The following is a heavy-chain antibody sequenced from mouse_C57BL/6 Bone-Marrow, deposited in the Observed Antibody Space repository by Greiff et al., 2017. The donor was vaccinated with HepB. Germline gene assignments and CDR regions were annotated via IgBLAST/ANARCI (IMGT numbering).Heavy chain of an antibody. Sequence: EVQLQQSGPELVKPGASVKISCKASGYTFTDYYMNWVKQSHGKSLEWIGDINPNNGGTSYNQKFKGKATLTVDKSSSTAYMELRSLTSEDSAVYYCMIITTVVEDWYFDVWGTGTTVTVAS. CDR3: MIITTVVEDWYFDV. V-gene: IGHV1-26*01. J-gene: IGHJ1*03. CDR2: INPNNGGT. CDR1: GYTFTDYY. D-gene: IGHD1-1*01.